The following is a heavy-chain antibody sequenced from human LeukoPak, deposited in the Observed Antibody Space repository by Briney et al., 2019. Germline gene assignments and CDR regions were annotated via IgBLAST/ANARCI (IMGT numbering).Heavy chain of an antibody. V-gene: IGHV4-30-2*01. CDR2: IYHSGST. J-gene: IGHJ6*02. D-gene: IGHD6-6*01. Sequence: SETLSLTCAVSGGSISSGGYSWSWIRQPPGKGLEWIGYIYHSGSTYYNPSLKSRVTISVDRSKNQFSLKLSSVTAADTAVYYCARASSSTNYGMDVWGQGTTVTVSS. CDR3: ARASSSTNYGMDV. CDR1: GGSISSGGYS.